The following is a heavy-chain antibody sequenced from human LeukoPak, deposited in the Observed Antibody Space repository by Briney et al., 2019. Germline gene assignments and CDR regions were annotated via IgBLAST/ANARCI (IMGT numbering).Heavy chain of an antibody. CDR3: ARGRVSSSSWSSTYYYYFYMDV. CDR2: IDHTGST. J-gene: IGHJ6*03. Sequence: SETLSLTCSVSGDSISTHYWSWIRQPPGKGLEWIGYIDHTGSTNYNPSLNSRVTISRDTSKNHFSLELSSVTAADTAVYFCARGRVSSSSWSSTYYYYFYMDVWGKGTTVTVSS. CDR1: GDSISTHY. V-gene: IGHV4-59*11. D-gene: IGHD6-13*01.